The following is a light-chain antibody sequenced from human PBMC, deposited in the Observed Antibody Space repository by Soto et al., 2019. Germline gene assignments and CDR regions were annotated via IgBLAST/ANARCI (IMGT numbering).Light chain of an antibody. Sequence: AIRMTQSPSSLSASTGDRVTITCRASQGISSNLAWYQQKPGKAPKLLIYAASTLQSGAPSRFSGSGSGTDFNLTISGLQSEDFATYSCQPDYIYPQSFGQGTKVEIK. V-gene: IGKV1-8*01. J-gene: IGKJ1*01. CDR1: QGISSN. CDR2: AAS. CDR3: QPDYIYPQS.